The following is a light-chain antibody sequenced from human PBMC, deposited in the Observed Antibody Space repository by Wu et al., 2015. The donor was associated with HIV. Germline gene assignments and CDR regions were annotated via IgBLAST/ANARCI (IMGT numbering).Light chain of an antibody. CDR2: AAS. Sequence: DIQMTQSPSSLSASVGDRVTITCRASQAISGYLAWYHQKAGKAPQLLIFAASTLQPGVPSRFSGSGSGTDFTLTINSLHPEDVGIYYCQKYNDAPWTFGRGDQGRNQT. CDR3: QKYNDAPWT. J-gene: IGKJ1*01. V-gene: IGKV1-27*01. CDR1: QAISGY.